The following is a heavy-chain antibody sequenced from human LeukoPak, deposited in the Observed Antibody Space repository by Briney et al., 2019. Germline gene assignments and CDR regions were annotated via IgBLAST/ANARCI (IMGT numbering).Heavy chain of an antibody. CDR3: ARVLVVGATTYWFDP. CDR2: INRSGST. V-gene: IGHV4-34*01. D-gene: IGHD1-26*01. J-gene: IGHJ5*02. CDR1: GGSFSGYY. Sequence: SETLSLTCAVYGGSFSGYYWSWIRQPPGKGLEWIGEINRSGSTNYNPSLKSRVTISVDTSKNQFSLKLSSVTAADTAVYYCARVLVVGATTYWFDPWGQGTLVTVSS.